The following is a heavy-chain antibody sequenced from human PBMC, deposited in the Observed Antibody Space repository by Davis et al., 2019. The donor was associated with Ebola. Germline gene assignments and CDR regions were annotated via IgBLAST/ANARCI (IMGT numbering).Heavy chain of an antibody. CDR3: ARDAHMVALGLDS. Sequence: PGGSLRLSCVVSGFTFSDFAMHWVRQAPGKGLEWVAIISYDGTKAYYGDSVKGRFTISRDGPKNTVYLQMDSLRPDDTAVYYCARDAHMVALGLDSWGQGTLVTVSS. J-gene: IGHJ4*02. V-gene: IGHV3-30*04. CDR1: GFTFSDFA. D-gene: IGHD2-15*01. CDR2: ISYDGTKA.